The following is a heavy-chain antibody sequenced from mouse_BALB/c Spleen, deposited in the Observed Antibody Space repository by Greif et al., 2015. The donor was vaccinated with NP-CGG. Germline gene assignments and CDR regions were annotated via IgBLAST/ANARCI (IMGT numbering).Heavy chain of an antibody. J-gene: IGHJ1*01. Sequence: EVQGVESGGGLVKPGGSLKLSCAASGFTFGSYAMSWVRQTPEKRLEWVATISSGGSYTYYPDSVKGRFTISRDNAKNTLYLQMSSLRSEDTAMYYCARQLTGTESYWYFDVWGAGTTVTVSS. CDR2: ISSGGSYT. V-gene: IGHV5-9-3*01. D-gene: IGHD4-1*01. CDR3: ARQLTGTESYWYFDV. CDR1: GFTFGSYA.